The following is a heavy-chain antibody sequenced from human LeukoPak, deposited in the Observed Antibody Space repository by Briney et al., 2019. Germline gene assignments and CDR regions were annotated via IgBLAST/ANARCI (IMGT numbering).Heavy chain of an antibody. D-gene: IGHD4-17*01. V-gene: IGHV3-30*18. J-gene: IGHJ5*02. Sequence: GGSLRLSCTASGFTFSNYGMHWVRQAPGKGLEWVADLSYDGTNKYYADSVKGRFTISRDNSKNTLYLQMNSLRAEDTAVYYCAKSVGYGDYDWFDPWGQGTLVTVSS. CDR2: LSYDGTNK. CDR1: GFTFSNYG. CDR3: AKSVGYGDYDWFDP.